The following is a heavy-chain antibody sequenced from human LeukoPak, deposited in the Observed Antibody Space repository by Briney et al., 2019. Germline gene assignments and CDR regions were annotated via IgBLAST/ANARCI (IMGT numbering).Heavy chain of an antibody. Sequence: SETLSLTCAVSGGSISSSNWWSWVRQPPGKGLEWIGEIYHSGSTNYNPSLKSRVTMSVDTSKNQFSLKLSSVTAADTAVYYCARERIEGHSSSWYYGWFDPWGQGTLVTVSS. CDR3: ARERIEGHSSSWYYGWFDP. V-gene: IGHV4-4*02. CDR1: GGSISSSNW. J-gene: IGHJ5*02. CDR2: IYHSGST. D-gene: IGHD6-13*01.